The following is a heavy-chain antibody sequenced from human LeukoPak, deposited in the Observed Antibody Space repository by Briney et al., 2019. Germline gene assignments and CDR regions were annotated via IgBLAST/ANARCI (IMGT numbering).Heavy chain of an antibody. CDR2: ISYDGSNK. J-gene: IGHJ4*02. V-gene: IGHV3-30*18. Sequence: GGSLRLSCAVSGFTFSSYGMHWVRQAPGKGLGWVAVISYDGSNKYYADSVKGRFTISRDNSKHTLYLQMNSLRAEDTAVYYCAKAIAAAGTVSPFDYWGQGTLVTVSS. D-gene: IGHD6-13*01. CDR1: GFTFSSYG. CDR3: AKAIAAAGTVSPFDY.